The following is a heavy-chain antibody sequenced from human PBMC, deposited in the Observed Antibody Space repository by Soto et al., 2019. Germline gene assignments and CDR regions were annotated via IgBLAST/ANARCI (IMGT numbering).Heavy chain of an antibody. D-gene: IGHD4-4*01. CDR2: LGTSGKTI. Sequence: PGGSLRLSCAVSGFTFSSYDMNWVRQAPGQGLGWVSYLGTSGKTIYYADSVRGRFTISRDNAKNSLYLQMNSLRAEDTAVYFCARDPAIYSGKFDYGLDVWGRGTTVTVSS. CDR1: GFTFSSYD. J-gene: IGHJ6*02. CDR3: ARDPAIYSGKFDYGLDV. V-gene: IGHV3-48*03.